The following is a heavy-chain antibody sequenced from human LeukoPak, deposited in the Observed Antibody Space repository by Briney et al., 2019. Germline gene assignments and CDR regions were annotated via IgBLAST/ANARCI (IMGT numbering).Heavy chain of an antibody. CDR2: ISWNSGSI. D-gene: IGHD5-12*01. CDR1: GFTFDDYA. J-gene: IGHJ6*03. Sequence: GRSLRLSCAASGFTFDDYAMHWVRQAPGKGLEWVSGISWNSGSIGYADSVKGRFTISRDNSKNTLYLQMNSLRAEDTAVYYCARAIVATLGHYYYYMDVWGKGTMVTVSS. V-gene: IGHV3-9*01. CDR3: ARAIVATLGHYYYYMDV.